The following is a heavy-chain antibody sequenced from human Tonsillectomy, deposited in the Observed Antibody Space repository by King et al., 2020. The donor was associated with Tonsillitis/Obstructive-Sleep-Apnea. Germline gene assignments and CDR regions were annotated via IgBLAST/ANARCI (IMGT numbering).Heavy chain of an antibody. CDR1: GGSISSSSYY. V-gene: IGHV4-39*01. CDR2: IYYSGST. CDR3: ARTPYCSRTSCHYFDY. Sequence: LQLQESGPGLVKPSETLSLTCTVSGGSISSSSYYWGWIRQPPGKGLEWIGSIYYSGSTYYNPSLKSRVTISVDTSNNPFSLNLSSVTAADTAVYYCARTPYCSRTSCHYFDYWGQGTLVTVSS. J-gene: IGHJ4*02. D-gene: IGHD2-2*01.